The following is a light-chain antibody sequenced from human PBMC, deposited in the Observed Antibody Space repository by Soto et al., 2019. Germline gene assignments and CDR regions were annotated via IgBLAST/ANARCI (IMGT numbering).Light chain of an antibody. CDR2: SAS. J-gene: IGKJ1*01. CDR3: LQGYNSFWT. V-gene: IGKV1-39*01. CDR1: QPIGTS. Sequence: DIQMTHSPSSLSASVGDSVTFTCLASQPIGTSLHWYQQKAGKAPRVLISSASRLQSGVSSRFSGSGSGTHFTLTISSLRPEDSASYYCLQGYNSFWTFGQGTKVDIK.